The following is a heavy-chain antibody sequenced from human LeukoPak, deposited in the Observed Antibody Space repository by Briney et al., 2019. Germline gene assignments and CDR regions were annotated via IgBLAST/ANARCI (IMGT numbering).Heavy chain of an antibody. CDR2: ISSSGSTI. J-gene: IGHJ5*02. CDR3: ARAFSGYYDSSGYSS. CDR1: GFTFSSYE. Sequence: SGGSLRLSCAASGFTFSSYEMNWVRQAPGKGLEWVSYISSSGSTIYYADSVKGRFTISRDNAKNSLYLQMNSLRAEDTAVYYCARAFSGYYDSSGYSSWGQGTLVTVSS. V-gene: IGHV3-48*03. D-gene: IGHD3-22*01.